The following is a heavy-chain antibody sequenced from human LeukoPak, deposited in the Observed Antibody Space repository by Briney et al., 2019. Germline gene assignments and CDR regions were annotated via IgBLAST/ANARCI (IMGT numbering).Heavy chain of an antibody. CDR1: GFTFSSYA. J-gene: IGHJ4*02. D-gene: IGHD5-24*01. CDR3: AREGSKNGYNFPIDY. Sequence: SGGSLRLSCAASGFTFSSYAMSWVRQAPGKGLEWVSGISGSGGSTHYADSVKGRFTISRDNSQNTLYLQMNSLRAEDTAVYYCAREGSKNGYNFPIDYWGQGTLVTVSS. V-gene: IGHV3-23*01. CDR2: ISGSGGST.